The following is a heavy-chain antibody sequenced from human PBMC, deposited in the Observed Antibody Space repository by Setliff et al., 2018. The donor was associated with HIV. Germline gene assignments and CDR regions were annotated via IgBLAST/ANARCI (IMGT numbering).Heavy chain of an antibody. D-gene: IGHD2-15*01. CDR1: GYAFNSYT. Sequence: ASVKVSCKASGYAFNSYTLNWVRQATGRGLEWMGWTNPNSDNTAYAQKFQGRLTMTRNTSTGTVYMELSSLRSEDTAVYYCARIGRTPYYYYYMDVWGKGTTVTVSS. J-gene: IGHJ6*03. CDR2: TNPNSDNT. V-gene: IGHV1-8*01. CDR3: ARIGRTPYYYYYMDV.